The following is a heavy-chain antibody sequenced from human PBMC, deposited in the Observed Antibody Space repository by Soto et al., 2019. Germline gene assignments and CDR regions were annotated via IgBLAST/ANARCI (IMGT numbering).Heavy chain of an antibody. J-gene: IGHJ6*02. Sequence: SETLSLTCAVYGGSFSGYYWSWIRQPPGKGLEWIGEINHSGSTNYNPSLKSRVTISVDTSKNQFSLKLSSVTAADTAVYYCARGPRIAAAGINYYYYGMDVWGQGTTVTGSS. D-gene: IGHD6-13*01. CDR1: GGSFSGYY. CDR3: ARGPRIAAAGINYYYYGMDV. V-gene: IGHV4-34*01. CDR2: INHSGST.